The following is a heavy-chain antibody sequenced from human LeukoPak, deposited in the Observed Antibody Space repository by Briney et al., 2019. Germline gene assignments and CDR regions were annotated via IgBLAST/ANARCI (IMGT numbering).Heavy chain of an antibody. CDR3: ARDQSRGYSSGCGY. J-gene: IGHJ4*02. Sequence: GGSLRLSCAASGFTFSSYSMNWVRQAPGKGLEWVSSISSSSSYIYYADSVKGRFTISRDNAKNSLYLQMNSLRAEDTAVYYCARDQSRGYSSGCGYWGQGTLVTVPS. CDR1: GFTFSSYS. CDR2: ISSSSSYI. D-gene: IGHD6-19*01. V-gene: IGHV3-21*01.